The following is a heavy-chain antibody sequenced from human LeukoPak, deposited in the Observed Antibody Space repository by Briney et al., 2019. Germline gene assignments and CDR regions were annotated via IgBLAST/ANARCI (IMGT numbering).Heavy chain of an antibody. CDR1: GGSFSGYY. V-gene: IGHV3-23*01. Sequence: PLETLSLTCAVYGGSFSGYYWSWVRQAPGKGLEWVSAISGSGGSTYYADSVKGRFTISRDNSKNTLYLQMNSLRAEDTAVYYCARDSSGFFLFDPWGQGTLVTVSS. J-gene: IGHJ5*02. CDR2: ISGSGGST. CDR3: ARDSSGFFLFDP. D-gene: IGHD3-22*01.